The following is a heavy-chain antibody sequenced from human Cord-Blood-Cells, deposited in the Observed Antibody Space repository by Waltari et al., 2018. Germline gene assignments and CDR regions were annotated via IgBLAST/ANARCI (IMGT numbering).Heavy chain of an antibody. CDR2: INHSGST. J-gene: IGHJ6*02. CDR1: GGSFSGYY. D-gene: IGHD3-16*01. V-gene: IGHV4-34*01. Sequence: QVQLQQWGAGLLKPSETLSLTCAVYGGSFSGYYWSWIRQPPGKGLEWIGEINHSGSTNYNPSLKGRVTISVDTSKNQFSLKLSSVTAADTAVYYCARVYYDYVYGMDVWGQGTTVTVSS. CDR3: ARVYYDYVYGMDV.